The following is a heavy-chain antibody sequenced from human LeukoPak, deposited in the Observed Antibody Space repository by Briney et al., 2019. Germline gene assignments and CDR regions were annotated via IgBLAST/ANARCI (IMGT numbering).Heavy chain of an antibody. CDR2: IYPGDSDT. CDR3: ARQITDQSSGYDSIDY. V-gene: IGHV5-51*01. D-gene: IGHD5-12*01. CDR1: GSSFTTYW. J-gene: IGHJ4*02. Sequence: GESLKISCKGSGSSFTTYWIGWVRQMPGKGLEWMGIIYPGDSDTRYSPSFQGQVTISADESISTAYLQWSSLKASDTAMYYCARQITDQSSGYDSIDYWGQGTLVTVSS.